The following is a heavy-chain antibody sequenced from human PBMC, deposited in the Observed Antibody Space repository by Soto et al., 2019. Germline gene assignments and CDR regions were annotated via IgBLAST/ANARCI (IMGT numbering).Heavy chain of an antibody. CDR2: IWYDGSNK. CDR3: ARDRRWYYDFWSGYYLHYYYYGMDV. CDR1: GFTFSSYG. Sequence: PGGSLRLSCAASGFTFSSYGMHWVRQAPGKGLEWVAVIWYDGSNKYYADSVKGRFTISRDNSKNTLYLHMNSLRAEDTAVYYCARDRRWYYDFWSGYYLHYYYYGMDVWGQGTTVTVSS. J-gene: IGHJ6*02. V-gene: IGHV3-33*01. D-gene: IGHD3-3*01.